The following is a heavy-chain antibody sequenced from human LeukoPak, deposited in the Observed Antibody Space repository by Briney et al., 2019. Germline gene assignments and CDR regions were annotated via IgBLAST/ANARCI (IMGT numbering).Heavy chain of an antibody. CDR1: GFTFSSYA. J-gene: IGHJ4*02. CDR2: INDNGDGT. CDR3: ARDPPDYDFWSGYRPLDFDC. V-gene: IGHV3-23*01. D-gene: IGHD3-3*01. Sequence: GGSLRLSCAASGFTFSSYAMSWVRQAPGKGLKWVSTINDNGDGTYYADSVKGRFTISRDNFYNTVSLQMNSLRDEDTGVYYCARDPPDYDFWSGYRPLDFDCWGQGTLVTVSS.